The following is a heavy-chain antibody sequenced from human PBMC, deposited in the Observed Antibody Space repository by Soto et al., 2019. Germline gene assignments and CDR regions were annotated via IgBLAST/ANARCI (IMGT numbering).Heavy chain of an antibody. CDR2: INPSSDTT. CDR1: GYTFTRYY. J-gene: IGHJ6*02. CDR3: ARDPYSGSKYYGMDV. Sequence: ASVKVSCKAAGYTFTRYYMHWVRQAPGQGLEWMGIINPSSDTTSYAQKFQGRVTMTRDTSTSTVYMELSSLKSEDTAVYYCARDPYSGSKYYGMDVWGQGTTVTVS. V-gene: IGHV1-46*01. D-gene: IGHD5-12*01.